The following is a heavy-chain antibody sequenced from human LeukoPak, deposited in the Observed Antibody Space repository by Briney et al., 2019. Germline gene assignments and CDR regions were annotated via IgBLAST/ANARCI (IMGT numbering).Heavy chain of an antibody. J-gene: IGHJ3*02. Sequence: PSETLSLTCTVSGGSISSGSYYWSWIRQPAGKGLEWIGRIYTSGSTNYNPSLKSRVTISVDTSKNQFSLKLSSVTAADTAVYYCASLRGDYADAFDIWGQGTMVTVSS. D-gene: IGHD4-17*01. CDR2: IYTSGST. CDR1: GGSISSGSYY. CDR3: ASLRGDYADAFDI. V-gene: IGHV4-61*02.